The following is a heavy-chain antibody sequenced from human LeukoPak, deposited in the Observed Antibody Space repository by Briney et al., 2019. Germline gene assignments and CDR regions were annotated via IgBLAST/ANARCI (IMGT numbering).Heavy chain of an antibody. CDR2: IIPIFGTA. CDR1: GGTFSSYA. D-gene: IGHD3-3*01. V-gene: IGHV1-69*13. J-gene: IGHJ4*02. CDR3: ARQQRDALFGVVMGFGFDY. Sequence: SVKVSCKASGGTFSSYAISWVRQAPGQGLEWMGGIIPIFGTANYAQKFQGRVTITADESTSTAYMELSSLRSEDTAVYYCARQQRDALFGVVMGFGFDYWGQGILVTVSS.